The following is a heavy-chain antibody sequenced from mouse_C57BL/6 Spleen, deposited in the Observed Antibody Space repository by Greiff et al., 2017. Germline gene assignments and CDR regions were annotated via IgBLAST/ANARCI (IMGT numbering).Heavy chain of an antibody. CDR3: ARGPDYYGSSYWYFDV. CDR2: ISYDGSN. CDR1: GYSITSGYY. V-gene: IGHV3-6*01. Sequence: EVHLVESGPGLVKPSQSLSLTCSVTGYSITSGYYWNWIRQFPGNKLEWMGYISYDGSNNYNPSLKNRISITRDTSKNQFFLKLNSVTTEDTATXYCARGPDYYGSSYWYFDVWGTGTTVTVSS. J-gene: IGHJ1*03. D-gene: IGHD1-1*01.